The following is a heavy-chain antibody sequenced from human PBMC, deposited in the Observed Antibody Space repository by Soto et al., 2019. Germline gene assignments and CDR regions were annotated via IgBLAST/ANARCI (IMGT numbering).Heavy chain of an antibody. CDR1: GYTFTNYY. V-gene: IGHV1-46*01. CDR3: ARSAPYDY. CDR2: INPNGGST. Sequence: QVQLMQSGAEVKKPGASVRVSCKASGYTFTNYYVHWVRQAPGQGLEWMGFINPNGGSTTYPQKFQGRFTVTTDTSTRTVYMQLSSLRSEDTAVFYCARSAPYDYWGQGTLVTVSS. J-gene: IGHJ4*02.